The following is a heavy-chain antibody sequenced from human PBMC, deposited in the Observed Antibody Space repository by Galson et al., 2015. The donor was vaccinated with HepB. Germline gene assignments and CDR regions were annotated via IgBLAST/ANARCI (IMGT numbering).Heavy chain of an antibody. CDR1: GFTVSSNY. Sequence: SLRLSCAASGFTVSSNYMSWVRQAPGKGLEYVSAISSNGGSTYYADSVKGRFTISRDNSKNTLYLQMSSLRAEDTAVYCAAAAGGFVWGQGTLVTVSS. J-gene: IGHJ4*02. CDR2: ISSNGGST. CDR3: AAAGGFV. V-gene: IGHV3-64D*06. D-gene: IGHD6-13*01.